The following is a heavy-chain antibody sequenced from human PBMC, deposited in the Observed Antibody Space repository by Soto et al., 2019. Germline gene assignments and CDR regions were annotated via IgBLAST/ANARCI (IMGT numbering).Heavy chain of an antibody. CDR2: ISGSGGNT. J-gene: IGHJ4*02. CDR3: AKDPRVHYYGSGSASY. Sequence: EVQLLESGGGLVQPGGSLRRSCAASGFVFSSYAMSWVRQAPGKGLEWVSTISGSGGNTYYADSVKGRFTISRDNSKNTLYLQMNSLRAEDTALYYCAKDPRVHYYGSGSASYWGQGTLVTVSS. D-gene: IGHD3-10*01. V-gene: IGHV3-23*01. CDR1: GFVFSSYA.